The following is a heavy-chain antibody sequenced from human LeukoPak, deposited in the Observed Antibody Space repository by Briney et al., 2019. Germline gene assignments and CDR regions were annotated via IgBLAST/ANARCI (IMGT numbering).Heavy chain of an antibody. CDR1: GFTFSSYW. CDR3: ARVPPHDYGDYGVYYYYYYMDV. V-gene: IGHV3-74*01. CDR2: INSDGSST. Sequence: GGSLRLSCAASGFTFSSYWMHWVRQAPGKGLVWVSRINSDGSSTSYADSVKGRFTISRDNAKNTLYLQMNSLRAEDTAVYYCARVPPHDYGDYGVYYYYYYMDVWGKGTTVTVSS. J-gene: IGHJ6*03. D-gene: IGHD4-17*01.